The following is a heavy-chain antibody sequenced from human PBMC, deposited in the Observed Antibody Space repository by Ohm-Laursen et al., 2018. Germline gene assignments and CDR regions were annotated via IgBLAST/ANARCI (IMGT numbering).Heavy chain of an antibody. CDR2: IRSKPNSYAT. J-gene: IGHJ6*02. Sequence: SLRLSCTASGFTFSGSAMHWVRQASGKGLEWVGRIRSKPNSYATVYAASVKGRFTISRDDSDNTAYLEMNSLKTEDTAVYYCTSTPGRDYYYGMDVWGQGTTVTVSS. V-gene: IGHV3-73*01. CDR3: TSTPGRDYYYGMDV. CDR1: GFTFSGSA.